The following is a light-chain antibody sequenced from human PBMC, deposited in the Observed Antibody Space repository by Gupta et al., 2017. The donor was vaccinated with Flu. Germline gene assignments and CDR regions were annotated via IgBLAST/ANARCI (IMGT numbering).Light chain of an antibody. CDR2: GAS. V-gene: IGKV3-11*01. CDR1: QNINTW. J-gene: IGKJ2*01. Sequence: EIILTQSPATLSLSPGDRATLSCRTSQNINTWLAWYQQKPAQPPRLLIYGASNRATGIPARFSGSGSGTDFTLIISSREPEDFAVYYCQQRDEWPDTVGQGTKLEI. CDR3: QQRDEWPDT.